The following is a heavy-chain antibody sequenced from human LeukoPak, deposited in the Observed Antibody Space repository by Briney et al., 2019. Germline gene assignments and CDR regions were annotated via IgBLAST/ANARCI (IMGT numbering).Heavy chain of an antibody. Sequence: GGSLRLSCAARGFSVGMFGMNWVRQAPGKGLEWVSGLSRSGGNTHYADSVKGRFTISRDNAKKTVYLEMNSLRVEDTAVHYCARARKGYYFDYWGQGTLVTVST. V-gene: IGHV3-23*01. CDR2: LSRSGGNT. D-gene: IGHD1-14*01. CDR1: GFSVGMFG. J-gene: IGHJ4*02. CDR3: ARARKGYYFDY.